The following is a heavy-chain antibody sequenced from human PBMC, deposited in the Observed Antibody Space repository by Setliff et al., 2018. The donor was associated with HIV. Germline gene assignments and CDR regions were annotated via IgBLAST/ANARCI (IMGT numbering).Heavy chain of an antibody. Sequence: SVKVSCKASGGTFSSYAISWVRQAPGQGLEWMGGIIPIFGTANYAQKFQGRVTITADESTSTAYMELSSLRSEDTAVYYCARGGGGDYNFWSGYYTGGGYYYMDVWGKGTTVTVSS. J-gene: IGHJ6*03. D-gene: IGHD3-3*01. CDR1: GGTFSSYA. CDR2: IIPIFGTA. V-gene: IGHV1-69*13. CDR3: ARGGGGDYNFWSGYYTGGGYYYMDV.